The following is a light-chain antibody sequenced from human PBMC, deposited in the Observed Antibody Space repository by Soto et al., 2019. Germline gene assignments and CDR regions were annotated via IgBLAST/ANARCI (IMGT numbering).Light chain of an antibody. CDR2: GAS. CDR3: QQPWA. CDR1: QSVTSNY. Sequence: ENVLTQSPGTLSLSPGETATLSCRASQSVTSNYLSWYQQKPGQARRLVIFGASTRATGTPDRFSGSGSGTDFTLTISRLEPEDSAMYFCQQPWAFGQGTKVEI. V-gene: IGKV3-20*01. J-gene: IGKJ1*01.